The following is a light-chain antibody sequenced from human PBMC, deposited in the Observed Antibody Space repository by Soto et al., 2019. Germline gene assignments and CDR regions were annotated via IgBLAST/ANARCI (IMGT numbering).Light chain of an antibody. CDR3: QSYDSSLSGPWV. J-gene: IGLJ3*02. Sequence: QSVLTQPPSVSGAPGQRVTISCTGSSSNIGAGYDVHWYQQLPGTARKLLIYGNSNRPSGVPDRFSGSKSGTSASLAITGLQAEDEADYYCQSYDSSLSGPWVFGGGTKLTVL. CDR2: GNS. CDR1: SSNIGAGYD. V-gene: IGLV1-40*01.